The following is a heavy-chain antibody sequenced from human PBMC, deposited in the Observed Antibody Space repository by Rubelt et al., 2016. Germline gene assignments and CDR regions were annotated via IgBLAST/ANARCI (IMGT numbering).Heavy chain of an antibody. Sequence: QVQLVQSGAEVKKPGSSVKVSCKASGGTFRSYAISWVRQAPGQGLEWMGGIIPIFGTATYAQKFQGRVTIIADESTSTSYMELRSLRSDDTAMYFCARGYCSSANCLFNWFDPWGQGTLVTVSS. D-gene: IGHD2-2*01. J-gene: IGHJ5*02. V-gene: IGHV1-69*01. CDR1: GGTFRSYA. CDR2: IIPIFGTA. CDR3: ARGYCSSANCLFNWFDP.